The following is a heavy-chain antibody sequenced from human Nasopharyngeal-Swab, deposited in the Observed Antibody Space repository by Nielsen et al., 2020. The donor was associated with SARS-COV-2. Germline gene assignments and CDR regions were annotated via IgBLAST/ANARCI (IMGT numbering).Heavy chain of an antibody. J-gene: IGHJ6*02. D-gene: IGHD3-16*01. V-gene: IGHV4-59*01. Sequence: RQAAGKGLEWIGFIYYSGTTSYNPSLMSRVTITVDTSKNQFSLDLNSVTAADTAVYYCAGGAYYYYGMDVWGQGITVTVSS. CDR3: AGGAYYYYGMDV. CDR2: IYYSGTT.